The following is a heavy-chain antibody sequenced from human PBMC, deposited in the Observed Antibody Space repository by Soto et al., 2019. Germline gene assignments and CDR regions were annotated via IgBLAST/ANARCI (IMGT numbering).Heavy chain of an antibody. CDR3: ARGRIGRSGSYYFDY. CDR2: IGTAGDT. J-gene: IGHJ4*02. V-gene: IGHV3-13*01. D-gene: IGHD1-26*01. Sequence: GGSLRLSCAASGFTFSSYDMHWVRQATGKGLEWVSAIGTAGDTYYPGSVKGRFTISRENAKNSLYLQMNSLRAGDTAVYYCARGRIGRSGSYYFDYWGQGTLVTVS. CDR1: GFTFSSYD.